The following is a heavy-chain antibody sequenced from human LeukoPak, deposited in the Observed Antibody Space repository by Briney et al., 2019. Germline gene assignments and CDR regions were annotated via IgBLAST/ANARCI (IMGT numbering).Heavy chain of an antibody. CDR2: INPNSGGT. V-gene: IGHV1-2*06. J-gene: IGHJ5*02. D-gene: IGHD6-19*01. CDR3: ARAKGAVDHNWFDP. CDR1: GYTFTSYY. Sequence: ASVKVSCKASGYTFTSYYMHWVRQAPGQGLEWMGRINPNSGGTNYAQKFQGRVTMTRDTSISTASMELSRLRFDDTAVYYCARAKGAVDHNWFDPWGQGTLVTVSS.